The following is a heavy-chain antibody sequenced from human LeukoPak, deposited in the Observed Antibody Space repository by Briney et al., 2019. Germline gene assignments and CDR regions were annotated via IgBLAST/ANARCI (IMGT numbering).Heavy chain of an antibody. J-gene: IGHJ4*02. CDR2: IKQDGSEK. Sequence: PGGFLRLSCAASGFTFTNYWMSWVRQAPGKGLEWVANIKQDGSEKYYVDSVEGRFTISRDNAKNSLSLQMNSLRGEDTAVYYCVRALGSSSADYWGQGTLVTVSS. V-gene: IGHV3-7*01. CDR3: VRALGSSSADY. CDR1: GFTFTNYW. D-gene: IGHD6-6*01.